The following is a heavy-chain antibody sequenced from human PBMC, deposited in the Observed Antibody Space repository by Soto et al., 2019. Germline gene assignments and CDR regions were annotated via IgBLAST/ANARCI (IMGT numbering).Heavy chain of an antibody. V-gene: IGHV3-7*01. J-gene: IGHJ4*02. D-gene: IGHD2-15*01. CDR2: INEDGSAK. CDR1: GITFSTYW. Sequence: EVQLVESGGGLVLPGGSLRLSCAASGITFSTYWMSWVRQAPGKGLEWVASINEDGSAKYYVDSVKGRFTISRDNAKNSLSLQMNSLRAEDTAVYYCATEGTKPGYCSGGSCRRNDYWGQGALVTVSS. CDR3: ATEGTKPGYCSGGSCRRNDY.